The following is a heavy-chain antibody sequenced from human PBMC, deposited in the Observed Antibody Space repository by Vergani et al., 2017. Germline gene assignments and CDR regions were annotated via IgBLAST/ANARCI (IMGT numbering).Heavy chain of an antibody. D-gene: IGHD5-12*01. CDR2: IYSTGST. CDR3: ARMGGYDEGDAFRIGYFDS. V-gene: IGHV4-31*03. Sequence: QVQLQESGPGLVKPSQTLSLTCSVSGDSISSGVYYWNWIRQPPGKGLEWIGYIYSTGSTHHNPSLRRRINMSVDTSKNQFSLKLNSLTAADTAMYYCARMGGYDEGDAFRIGYFDSWGPGILVTVSS. J-gene: IGHJ4*02. CDR1: GDSISSGVYY.